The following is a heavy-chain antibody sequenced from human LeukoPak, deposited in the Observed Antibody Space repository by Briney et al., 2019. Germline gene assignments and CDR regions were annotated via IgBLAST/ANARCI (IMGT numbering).Heavy chain of an antibody. D-gene: IGHD6-13*01. J-gene: IGHJ4*02. CDR3: ARSLAAAALLDY. Sequence: ASVKVSCKASGDTFTGYHMHWVRQAPGQGLEWMGWINPNSGGTNYAQKFHGRVTMTRDTSISTAYMEVSSLRSDDTAVYYCARSLAAAALLDYWGQGTLVTVSS. V-gene: IGHV1-2*02. CDR2: INPNSGGT. CDR1: GDTFTGYH.